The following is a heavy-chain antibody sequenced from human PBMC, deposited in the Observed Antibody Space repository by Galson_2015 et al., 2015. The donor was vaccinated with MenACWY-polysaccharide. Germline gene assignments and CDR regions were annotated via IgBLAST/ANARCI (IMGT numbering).Heavy chain of an antibody. CDR1: GYTFTGYY. CDR3: ARDFTGHHGYFDY. J-gene: IGHJ4*02. D-gene: IGHD1-14*01. V-gene: IGHV1-2*02. CDR2: INANSGAK. Sequence: SVKVSCKASGYTFTGYYIHWVRQAPGQGLEWVGWINANSGAKHYLQKFRGRVTMTRDTTINTAHMELSRVGADDTAVYFCARDFTGHHGYFDYWGQGTLVTVSS.